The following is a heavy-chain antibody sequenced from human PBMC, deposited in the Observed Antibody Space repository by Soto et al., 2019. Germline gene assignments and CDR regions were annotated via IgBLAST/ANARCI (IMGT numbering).Heavy chain of an antibody. Sequence: LSLTCSVSGGSISGSYWSWIRQSPGKGLEWLGYVYYTGSTNYSPSLRSRVSISVDTSKNEFSLRLSSVTAADTAVYFCARSVAVPGAHIDYWGQGTQVTAPQ. CDR1: GGSISGSY. D-gene: IGHD6-19*01. V-gene: IGHV4-59*01. J-gene: IGHJ4*02. CDR3: ARSVAVPGAHIDY. CDR2: VYYTGST.